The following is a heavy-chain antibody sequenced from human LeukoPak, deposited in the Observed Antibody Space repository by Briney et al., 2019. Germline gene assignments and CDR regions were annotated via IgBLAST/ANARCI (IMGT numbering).Heavy chain of an antibody. V-gene: IGHV1-24*01. CDR1: GYTLTELS. D-gene: IGHD2-2*01. J-gene: IGHJ3*02. CDR2: FDLEDGET. Sequence: ASVKVSCKVSGYTLTELSMHWVRQAPGKGLEWMGGFDLEDGETIYAQKFQGRVTMTEDTSTDTAYMELSSLRSEDTAVYYCATEYCSSTSCYDAFDIWGQGTMVTVSS. CDR3: ATEYCSSTSCYDAFDI.